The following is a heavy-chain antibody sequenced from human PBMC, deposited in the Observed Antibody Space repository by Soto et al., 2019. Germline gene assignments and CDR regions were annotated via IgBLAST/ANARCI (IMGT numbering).Heavy chain of an antibody. CDR1: GYTFTDYY. CDR3: ASYGSGTSSHRPFDY. J-gene: IGHJ4*02. V-gene: IGHV1-2*02. Sequence: ASVKVSCKASGYTFTDYYMHWVRQAPGQGLEWMGWINPNTGGTNYAQKFQGRVTMTRDTSVTTAYMELSRLTSDDTAVYYCASYGSGTSSHRPFDYWGQGTLVTVSS. D-gene: IGHD3-10*01. CDR2: INPNTGGT.